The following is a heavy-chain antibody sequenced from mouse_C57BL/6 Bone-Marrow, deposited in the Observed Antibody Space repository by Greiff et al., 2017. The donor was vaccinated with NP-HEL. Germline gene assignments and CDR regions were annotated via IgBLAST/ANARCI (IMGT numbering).Heavy chain of an antibody. CDR1: GYTFTSYW. CDR3: AEYAYFSTAGFSD. J-gene: IGHJ3*01. CDR2: IHPNSGST. D-gene: IGHD2-5*01. Sequence: QVQLQQPGAELVKPGASVKLSCKASGYTFTSYWMHWVKQRPGQGLEWIGMIHPNSGSTNYNEKFKSKATLTVDKSSSTAYMQLSSLTSEDSAVYYWAEYAYFSTAGFSDWGQGTLVTASA. V-gene: IGHV1-64*01.